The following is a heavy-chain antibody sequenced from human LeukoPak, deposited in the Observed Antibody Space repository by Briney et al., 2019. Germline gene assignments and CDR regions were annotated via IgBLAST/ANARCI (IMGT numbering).Heavy chain of an antibody. J-gene: IGHJ4*02. CDR3: ARYTIFGVVIRTAYFDY. Sequence: PSQTLSLTCTVSGGSISSGSYYWSWIRQPAGKGLEWIGRIYTSGSTNYNPSLKSRVTISVDTSKNQFSLKLSSVTAADTAVYYRARYTIFGVVIRTAYFDYWGQGTLVTVSS. CDR2: IYTSGST. CDR1: GGSISSGSYY. D-gene: IGHD3-3*01. V-gene: IGHV4-61*02.